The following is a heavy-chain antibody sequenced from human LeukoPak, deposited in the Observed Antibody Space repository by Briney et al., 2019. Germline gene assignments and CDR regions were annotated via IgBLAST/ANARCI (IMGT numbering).Heavy chain of an antibody. CDR1: GGSFSGYY. Sequence: KPSETLSLTCAVYGGSFSGYYWSWIRQPPGKGLEWIGEINHSGSTNYNPSLKSRVTISVDTSKNQFSLKLSSATAADTAVYYCATSATAAAPDYWGQGTLVTVSS. CDR2: INHSGST. CDR3: ATSATAAAPDY. J-gene: IGHJ4*02. D-gene: IGHD6-13*01. V-gene: IGHV4-34*01.